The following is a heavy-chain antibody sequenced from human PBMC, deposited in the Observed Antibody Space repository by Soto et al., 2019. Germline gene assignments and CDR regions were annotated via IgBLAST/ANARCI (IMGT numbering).Heavy chain of an antibody. CDR1: GGTFSSYA. D-gene: IGHD1-26*01. CDR3: ARAAVVGATTASYFDY. CDR2: IIPIFGTA. V-gene: IGHV1-69*13. Sequence: GASVKVSCKASGGTFSSYAISWVRQAPGQGLEWMGGIIPIFGTANYAQKFQGRVTITADESTSTAYMELSSLRSEDTAVYYCARAAVVGATTASYFDYWGQGTLVTVS. J-gene: IGHJ4*02.